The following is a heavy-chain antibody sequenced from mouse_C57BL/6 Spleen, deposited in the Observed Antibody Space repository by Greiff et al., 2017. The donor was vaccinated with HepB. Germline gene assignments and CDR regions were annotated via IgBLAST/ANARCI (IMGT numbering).Heavy chain of an antibody. V-gene: IGHV1-55*01. CDR1: GYTFTSYW. J-gene: IGHJ3*01. Sequence: VQLQQPGAELVKPGASVKMSCKASGYTFTSYWITWVKQRPGQGLEWIGDIYPGSGSTNYNEKFKSKATLTVDTSSSTAYMQLSSLTSEDSAVYYWARERNYDYDDGGFAYWGQGTLVTVSA. D-gene: IGHD2-4*01. CDR2: IYPGSGST. CDR3: ARERNYDYDDGGFAY.